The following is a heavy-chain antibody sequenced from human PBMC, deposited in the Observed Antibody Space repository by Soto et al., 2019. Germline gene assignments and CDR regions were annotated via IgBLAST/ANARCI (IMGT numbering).Heavy chain of an antibody. Sequence: GGSLRLSCVASGFTFRNNAMNWVRQAPGKGLEWISDITSDGSKTHYADSVKGRFTISRDNAEDTLFLQLNNVRGDDTAVHYCARGLGYCSSTSCYIWFDYWGQGTLVTVSS. CDR1: GFTFRNNA. CDR2: ITSDGSKT. J-gene: IGHJ4*02. V-gene: IGHV3-23*01. CDR3: ARGLGYCSSTSCYIWFDY. D-gene: IGHD2-2*02.